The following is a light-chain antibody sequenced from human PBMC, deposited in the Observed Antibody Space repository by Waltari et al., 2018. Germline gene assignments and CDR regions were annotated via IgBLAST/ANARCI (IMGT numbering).Light chain of an antibody. V-gene: IGKV3-11*01. Sequence: EIVLTQSPATLSVSPGERATLSCRASQSVSSYLAWYQQKPGQAPRLLIYDASNRATGIPPRFSGSGSGTDFTLTISSLEPEDFAVYYCQQRSNWPPITFGQGTRLEIK. CDR3: QQRSNWPPIT. J-gene: IGKJ5*01. CDR1: QSVSSY. CDR2: DAS.